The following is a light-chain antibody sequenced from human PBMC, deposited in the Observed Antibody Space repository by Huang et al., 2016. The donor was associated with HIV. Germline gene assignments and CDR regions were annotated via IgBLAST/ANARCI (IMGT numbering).Light chain of an antibody. CDR2: GAS. CDR3: QQLSSYPLT. CDR1: QGISRS. Sequence: IQLTQSPSPLSASVGDTVTITCRASQGISRSLAWYQQQPGKAPYLLIYGASTLRGGGPSRFSGSGSGTEFTLTISSLQPEEFAAYYCQQLSSYPLTFGGGTKVGIK. V-gene: IGKV1-9*01. J-gene: IGKJ4*01.